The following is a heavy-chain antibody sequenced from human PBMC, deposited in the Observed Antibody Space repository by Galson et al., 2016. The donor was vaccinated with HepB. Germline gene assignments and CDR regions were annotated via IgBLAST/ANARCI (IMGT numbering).Heavy chain of an antibody. D-gene: IGHD2-2*01. V-gene: IGHV3-23*01. Sequence: SLRLSCAASGFTFSRYAMAWVRQAPGKGLEWVSGLSGSGAHTYYADSVKGRFTISRDNSKNTLYLQMIRLRAEDTAVYYCARDRGFYSSTWDWGQGTLVTVSS. J-gene: IGHJ4*02. CDR1: GFTFSRYA. CDR2: LSGSGAHT. CDR3: ARDRGFYSSTWD.